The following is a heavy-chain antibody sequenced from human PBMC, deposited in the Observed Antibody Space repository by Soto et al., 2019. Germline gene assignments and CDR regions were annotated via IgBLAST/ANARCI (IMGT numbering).Heavy chain of an antibody. CDR2: IIPIFGTA. CDR3: ARQYYGSGRFWFDP. Sequence: SVKVSCKASGGTFSSYAISCVRQAPGQGLEWMGGIIPIFGTANYAQKFQGRVTITADKSTSTAYMELSSLRSEDTAVYYCARQYYGSGRFWFDPWGQGTLVTVSS. J-gene: IGHJ5*02. D-gene: IGHD3-10*01. V-gene: IGHV1-69*06. CDR1: GGTFSSYA.